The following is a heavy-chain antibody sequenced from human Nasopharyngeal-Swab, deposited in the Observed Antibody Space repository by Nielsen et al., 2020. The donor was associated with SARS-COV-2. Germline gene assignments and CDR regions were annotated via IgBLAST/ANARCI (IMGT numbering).Heavy chain of an antibody. J-gene: IGHJ5*02. CDR1: GGSFSGYY. D-gene: IGHD6-13*01. CDR2: INHSGST. V-gene: IGHV4-34*01. CDR3: ARRDLGSSSWYGYWFDP. Sequence: SETLSLTCAVYGGSFSGYYWSWIRQPPGKGLEWIGEINHSGSTNYNPSLKSRVTISVDTSKNQFSLKLSSVTAADTAVYYCARRDLGSSSWYGYWFDPWGQGTLVTVSS.